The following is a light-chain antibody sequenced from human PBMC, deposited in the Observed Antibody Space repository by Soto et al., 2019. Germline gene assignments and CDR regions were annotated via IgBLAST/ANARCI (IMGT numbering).Light chain of an antibody. V-gene: IGLV3-1*01. J-gene: IGLJ2*01. CDR1: KLSDKY. CDR2: QHN. CDR3: QAWDSSTVV. Sequence: SYELTQPPSVSVSPGQTATITCSGNKLSDKYPCWYHQKPGQSPVLVIYQHNKRPSGIPERFSGSNSGNTATLTISGTQAMDEADYYCQAWDSSTVVFGGGTKVTVL.